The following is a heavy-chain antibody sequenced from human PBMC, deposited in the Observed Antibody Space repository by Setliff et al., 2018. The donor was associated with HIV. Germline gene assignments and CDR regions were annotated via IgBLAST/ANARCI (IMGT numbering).Heavy chain of an antibody. V-gene: IGHV4-59*08. CDR3: ARGWGYYDSSGYYSPQYYFDY. J-gene: IGHJ4*02. Sequence: SETLSLTCTVSGGSISSYYWSWIRQPPGKGLEWIGYIYYSGSTNYNPSLKSRVTISVDTSKNQFSLKLSSVTAADTAVYYCARGWGYYDSSGYYSPQYYFDYWGQGTQVTVSS. D-gene: IGHD3-22*01. CDR1: GGSISSYY. CDR2: IYYSGST.